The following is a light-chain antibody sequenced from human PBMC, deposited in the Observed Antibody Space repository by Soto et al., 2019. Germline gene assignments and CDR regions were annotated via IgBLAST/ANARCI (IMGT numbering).Light chain of an antibody. CDR2: EVN. CDR3: SSSTSSSTLVV. CDR1: SSDVGGYNY. V-gene: IGLV2-14*01. Sequence: QSALTQPASVSGSPGQSITISCTGTSSDVGGYNYVSWYQQHPGKAPKLMIYEVNNRPSGVSNRFSGSKSGNTASLTISGLQAEDEADYYCSSSTSSSTLVVFGGGTKLNVL. J-gene: IGLJ2*01.